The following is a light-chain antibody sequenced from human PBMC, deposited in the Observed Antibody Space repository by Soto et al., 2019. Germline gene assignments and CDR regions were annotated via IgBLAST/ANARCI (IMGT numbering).Light chain of an antibody. CDR2: TNT. V-gene: IGLV1-47*02. Sequence: QSVLTQPPSASGTPGQRVTISCSGSSSNIGSNYVYWYQQLPGTTPKLLIYTNTQRPSGVPDRFSGSKSGTSASLAISGLRSGDEADYYCATWDDTLSGWVSGGGTQLTVL. J-gene: IGLJ3*02. CDR3: ATWDDTLSGWV. CDR1: SSNIGSNY.